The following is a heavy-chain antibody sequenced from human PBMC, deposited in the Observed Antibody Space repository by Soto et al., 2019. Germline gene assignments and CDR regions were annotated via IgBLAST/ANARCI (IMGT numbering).Heavy chain of an antibody. D-gene: IGHD6-13*01. V-gene: IGHV1-69*13. CDR1: GGTFSSYT. CDR3: ARDSIAAACTDY. J-gene: IGHJ4*02. CDR2: IIPLFGTT. Sequence: EASVKVSCKASGGTFSSYTIAWVRQAPGQGLEWMGEIIPLFGTTNYVEKFQGRLTITADASTSTAYMELSSLRSEDTAMYYCARDSIAAACTDYWGQGPLVTVSS.